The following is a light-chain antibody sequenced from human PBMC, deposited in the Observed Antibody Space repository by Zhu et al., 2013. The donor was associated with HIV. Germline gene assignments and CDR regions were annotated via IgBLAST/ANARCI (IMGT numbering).Light chain of an antibody. V-gene: IGKV1-5*03. CDR1: QSLTSW. CDR3: QQYNSYSRT. CDR2: KAS. Sequence: DIQMTQSPSTLSASVGDRVTITCRASQSLTSWVAWYQQKPGKAPNLLIYKASRLESGVPSRFSGSGSGTEFTLTISGLQPDDFATYYCQQYNSYSRTFGQGTKLEIK. J-gene: IGKJ2*01.